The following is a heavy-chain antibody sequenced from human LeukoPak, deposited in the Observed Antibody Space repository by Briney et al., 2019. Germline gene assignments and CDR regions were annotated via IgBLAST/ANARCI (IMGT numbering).Heavy chain of an antibody. D-gene: IGHD2-2*01. V-gene: IGHV3-21*01. CDR1: GFSFSSYS. CDR3: ARDLPAAVD. J-gene: IGHJ4*02. Sequence: GGSLRLSCAASGFSFSSYSMSWVRQAPGKGLEWVSFISRSSSDIYHANSVKGRFTISRDNAKNSLYLQMNSLRAEDTAVYYCARDLPAAVDWGQGTLVTVSS. CDR2: ISRSSSDI.